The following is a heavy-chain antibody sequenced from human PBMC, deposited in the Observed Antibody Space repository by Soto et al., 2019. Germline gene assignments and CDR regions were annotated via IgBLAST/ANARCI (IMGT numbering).Heavy chain of an antibody. J-gene: IGHJ4*02. Sequence: SETLSLTCIVSGESISSSSYYWGWIRQPPGKGLEWIGSIYYSGRTYYNPSFKSRVTISIDTSKNQFSLKLSSVTATDTAVYYFARQRTTVVTQAYFDHWGEGALVTVSS. V-gene: IGHV4-39*01. CDR3: ARQRTTVVTQAYFDH. CDR2: IYYSGRT. CDR1: GESISSSSYY. D-gene: IGHD2-21*02.